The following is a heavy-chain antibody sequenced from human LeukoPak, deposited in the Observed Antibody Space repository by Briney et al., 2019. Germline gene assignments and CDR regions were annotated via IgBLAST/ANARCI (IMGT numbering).Heavy chain of an antibody. CDR2: ISVTGGNT. CDR1: RFNFNTYA. V-gene: IGHV3-23*01. Sequence: GGSLRLSCEASRFNFNTYAMSWVRQAPGKGLEWVSGISVTGGNTYYADSVKGRFTISRGNSMNALYLQMNSLRAEDTALYYCAKDVCSGGSCNSPYYFDDWGQGTLVTVSS. J-gene: IGHJ4*02. CDR3: AKDVCSGGSCNSPYYFDD. D-gene: IGHD2-15*01.